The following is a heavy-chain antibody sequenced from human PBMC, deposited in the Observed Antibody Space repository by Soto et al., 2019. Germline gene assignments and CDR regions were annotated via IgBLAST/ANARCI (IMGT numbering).Heavy chain of an antibody. D-gene: IGHD1-26*01. CDR1: GGSISGYY. J-gene: IGHJ4*02. V-gene: IGHV4-59*01. CDR3: ARDFGSSSALDC. Sequence: SETLSLTCSVSGGSISGYYWSWIRQPQGKGLEWIGYIHYSGSTRYNPSLKSRVTISVDTSKNQFSLKLCSVTAADTALYYCARDFGSSSALDCWGQGTLVTVSS. CDR2: IHYSGST.